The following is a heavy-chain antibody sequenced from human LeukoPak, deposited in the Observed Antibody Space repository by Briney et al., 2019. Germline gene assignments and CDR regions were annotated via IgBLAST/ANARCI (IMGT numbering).Heavy chain of an antibody. CDR2: IKQDGSEK. CDR3: ARDQRDYDFWSGETYYYMHV. D-gene: IGHD3-3*01. CDR1: GFTFSTYW. V-gene: IGHV3-7*01. Sequence: GGSLRLSCVASGFTFSTYWMNWVRQAPGKGLEWVANIKQDGSEKYYVDSVRGRFTISRDNAKNSLYLQMNSLTAEDTAVYYCARDQRDYDFWSGETYYYMHVWGKGTTVTVSS. J-gene: IGHJ6*03.